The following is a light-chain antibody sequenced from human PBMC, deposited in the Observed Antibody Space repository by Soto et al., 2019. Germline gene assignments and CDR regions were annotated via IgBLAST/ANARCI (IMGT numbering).Light chain of an antibody. V-gene: IGKV3-20*01. Sequence: EIVLTQSPGTLSLSPGERATLSCRASQSVSSSYLAWYQQKPGQTPRLLFYGASSRATGIPDTFSGSGSGTDFTLTISRLEPEDFAVYYCQQYGSSPFTFGPGTKVDIK. CDR2: GAS. J-gene: IGKJ3*01. CDR3: QQYGSSPFT. CDR1: QSVSSSY.